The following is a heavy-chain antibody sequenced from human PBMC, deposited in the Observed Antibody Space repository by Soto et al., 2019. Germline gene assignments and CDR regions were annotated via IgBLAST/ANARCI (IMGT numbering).Heavy chain of an antibody. V-gene: IGHV3-30-3*01. CDR3: ATKGGGPTLTTYYYYSGMDV. J-gene: IGHJ6*02. CDR1: GFTFSSYA. D-gene: IGHD4-17*01. Sequence: QVQLVESGGGVVQPGRSLRLSCAASGFTFSSYAMHWVRQAPGKGLEWVAVISYDGSNKYYADSVKGRFTISRDNSKNRLYLQMHSLTAEDTAAYYCATKGGGPTLTTYYYYSGMDVWGQGTTVTVSS. CDR2: ISYDGSNK.